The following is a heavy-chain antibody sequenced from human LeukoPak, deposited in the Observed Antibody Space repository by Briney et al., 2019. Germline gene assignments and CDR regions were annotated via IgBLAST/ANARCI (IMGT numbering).Heavy chain of an antibody. CDR1: GFTFSSYA. D-gene: IGHD3-22*01. V-gene: IGHV3-23*01. CDR3: AKSSRSYDSSGYYRD. J-gene: IGHJ4*02. Sequence: GGSLRLSCAASGFTFSSYATSWVRQAPGKGLEWVSAISGSGGSTYYADSVKGRFTISRDNSKNTLYLQMNSLRAEDTAVYYCAKSSRSYDSSGYYRDWGQGTLVTVSS. CDR2: ISGSGGST.